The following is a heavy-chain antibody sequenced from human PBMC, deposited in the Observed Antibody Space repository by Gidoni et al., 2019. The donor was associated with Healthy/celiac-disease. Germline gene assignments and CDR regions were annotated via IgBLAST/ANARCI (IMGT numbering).Heavy chain of an antibody. V-gene: IGHV4-59*01. D-gene: IGHD5-12*01. CDR3: ARVKYSGYDPVGGGFDY. CDR1: GGSISSYY. Sequence: QVQLQESGPGLVKPSETLSLTCTVSGGSISSYYWSWIRQPPGKGLEWIGYIYYSGSTNYNPSLKSRVTISVDTSKNQFSLKLSSVTAADTAVYYCARVKYSGYDPVGGGFDYWGQGTLVTVSS. J-gene: IGHJ4*02. CDR2: IYYSGST.